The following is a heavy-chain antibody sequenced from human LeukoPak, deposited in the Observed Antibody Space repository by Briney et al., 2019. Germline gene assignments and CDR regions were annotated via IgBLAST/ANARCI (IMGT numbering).Heavy chain of an antibody. D-gene: IGHD3-22*01. CDR3: YSSGFPGDY. CDR1: GFTFISYW. Sequence: GGSLRLSCAASGFTFISYWMSWVRQAPGKGLEWVSSISSSGSYIYHADSVKGRFTISRDNSKNTLYLQMNSLRAEDTAVYYCYSSGFPGDYWGQGTLVTVSS. J-gene: IGHJ4*02. V-gene: IGHV3-23*01. CDR2: ISSSGSYI.